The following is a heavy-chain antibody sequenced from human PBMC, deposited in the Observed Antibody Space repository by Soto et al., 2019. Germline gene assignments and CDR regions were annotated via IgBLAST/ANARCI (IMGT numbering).Heavy chain of an antibody. Sequence: GGSLRLSCAASGFTVSTNYMSWVRQAPGKGLEWVSVIYSGGRTYYADSVKGRFIISRDNSKNTLYLQLNSLRADDTAMYYCAKGEPSYSSFDYWGQGTLVTVSS. V-gene: IGHV3-66*01. J-gene: IGHJ4*02. D-gene: IGHD1-26*01. CDR1: GFTVSTNY. CDR3: AKGEPSYSSFDY. CDR2: IYSGGRT.